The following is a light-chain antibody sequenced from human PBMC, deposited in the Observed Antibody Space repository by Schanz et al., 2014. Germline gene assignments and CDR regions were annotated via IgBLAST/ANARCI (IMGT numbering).Light chain of an antibody. CDR2: PES. J-gene: IGKJ1*01. CDR1: QSISSW. V-gene: IGKV1-5*01. CDR3: QQYYSTPPVT. Sequence: DIQMTQSPSTLSASVGDRVTITCRASQSISSWLAWFQQKPGKAPKLLIYPESSLQSGVPSRFSGSGSGTDFTLTIRSLQAEDVAVYYCQQYYSTPPVTFGQGTKVEIK.